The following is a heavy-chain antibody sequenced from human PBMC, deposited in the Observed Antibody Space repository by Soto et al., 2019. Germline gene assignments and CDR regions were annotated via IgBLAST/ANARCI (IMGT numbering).Heavy chain of an antibody. V-gene: IGHV4-34*01. CDR3: ARGRRNMITFGGVIVREAHDY. CDR2: INHSGST. Sequence: SETLSLTCAVYGGSFSGYYWSWIRQPPGKGLEWIGEINHSGSTNYNPSLKSRVTISVDTSKNQFSLKLSSVTAADTAVYYCARGRRNMITFGGVIVREAHDYWGQGTLVTVSS. J-gene: IGHJ4*02. D-gene: IGHD3-16*02. CDR1: GGSFSGYY.